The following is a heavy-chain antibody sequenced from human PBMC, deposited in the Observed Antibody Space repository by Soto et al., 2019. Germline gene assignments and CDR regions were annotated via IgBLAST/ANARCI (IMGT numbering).Heavy chain of an antibody. CDR1: GGSISSYY. D-gene: IGHD6-13*01. Sequence: QVQLQESGPGLVKPSETLSLTCTVSGGSISSYYWSWIRQPPGKGLEWIGYIYYSGSTNYNPSLKSRVTISVDTSKNQFSLKLSSVTAADTAVYYCARAHSSSWFYFDYWGQGTLVTVSS. CDR2: IYYSGST. V-gene: IGHV4-59*01. CDR3: ARAHSSSWFYFDY. J-gene: IGHJ4*02.